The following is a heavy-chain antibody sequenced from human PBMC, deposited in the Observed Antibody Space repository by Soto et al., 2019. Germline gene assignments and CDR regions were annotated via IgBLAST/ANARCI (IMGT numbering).Heavy chain of an antibody. V-gene: IGHV3-7*03. CDR3: VRGGHGSGSYLGSS. D-gene: IGHD3-10*01. CDR2: IRQDGGAQ. CDR1: GFTFTTYW. J-gene: IGHJ5*02. Sequence: GGSLRLSCGASGFTFTTYWISWGRQAPGKGLQWVANIRQDGGAQYYVDSVKGRFTISRDNAKNSVYLQMDSLRVEDTAVYYCVRGGHGSGSYLGSSWGQGILVTVSS.